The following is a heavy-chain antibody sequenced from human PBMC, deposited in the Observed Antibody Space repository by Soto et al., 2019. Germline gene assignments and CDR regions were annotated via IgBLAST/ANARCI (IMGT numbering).Heavy chain of an antibody. J-gene: IGHJ4*02. Sequence: ASVRVSCKASGYSSTSYGISWVRQAPGQGLEWMGWISAYNGNTNYAQKLQGRVTMTTDTSTSTAYMELRSLRSDDTAVYYCARVYGDYYPPDYWGQGTLVTVSS. V-gene: IGHV1-18*01. D-gene: IGHD4-17*01. CDR1: GYSSTSYG. CDR2: ISAYNGNT. CDR3: ARVYGDYYPPDY.